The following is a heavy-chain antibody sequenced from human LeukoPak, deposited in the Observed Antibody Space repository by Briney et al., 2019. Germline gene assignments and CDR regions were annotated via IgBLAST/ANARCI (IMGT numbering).Heavy chain of an antibody. CDR1: GGTFISYA. V-gene: IGHV1-69*05. CDR3: ARQAHTVRNYYDSSGYYPLRY. Sequence: SVKVSCKASGGTFISYAISWVRQAPGQGLEWMGGIIPIFGTANYAQKFQGRVTITTYESTSTAYMELSSLRSEDTAVYYCARQAHTVRNYYDSSGYYPLRYWGQGTLVTVSS. D-gene: IGHD3-22*01. CDR2: IIPIFGTA. J-gene: IGHJ4*02.